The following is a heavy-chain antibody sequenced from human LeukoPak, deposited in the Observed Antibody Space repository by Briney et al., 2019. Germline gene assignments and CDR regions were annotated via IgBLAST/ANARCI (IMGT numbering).Heavy chain of an antibody. CDR1: GFTFSDYY. V-gene: IGHV3-11*01. Sequence: PGGSLRLSCAASGFTFSDYYMSWIRQAPGKGLEWVSYISSSGRTIYYADSVKGRFAISRDNAKNSLYLQMNSLRAEDTALYYCARTYYYGMDVWGQGTMVTVSS. J-gene: IGHJ6*02. CDR2: ISSSGRTI. CDR3: ARTYYYGMDV.